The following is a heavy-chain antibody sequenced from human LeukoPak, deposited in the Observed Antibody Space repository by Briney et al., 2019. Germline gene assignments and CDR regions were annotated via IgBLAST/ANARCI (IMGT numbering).Heavy chain of an antibody. J-gene: IGHJ4*02. V-gene: IGHV4-38-2*02. CDR3: ARQTTYYDILTGYYPVFDY. CDR1: GYSISSGYY. CDR2: IYYSGST. D-gene: IGHD3-9*01. Sequence: SETLSLTCTVSGYSISSGYYWGWIRQPPGKGLEWIGYIYYSGSTNYNPSLKSRVTISVDTSKNQFSLKLSSVTAADTAVYYCARQTTYYDILTGYYPVFDYWGQGTLVTVSS.